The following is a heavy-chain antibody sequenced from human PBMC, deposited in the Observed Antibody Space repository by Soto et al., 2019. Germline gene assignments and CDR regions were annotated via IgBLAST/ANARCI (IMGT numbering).Heavy chain of an antibody. D-gene: IGHD2-15*01. J-gene: IGHJ3*02. CDR2: INPNSGGT. Sequence: ASVKVSCKASGYTFTGYYMHWVRQAPGQGLEWMGWINPNSGGTNYAQKFQGWVTMTRDTSISTGYMELSRLRSDDTAVYYCTRSYCSGNSCFSNDAFDIWGQWTLVTVSS. V-gene: IGHV1-2*04. CDR1: GYTFTGYY. CDR3: TRSYCSGNSCFSNDAFDI.